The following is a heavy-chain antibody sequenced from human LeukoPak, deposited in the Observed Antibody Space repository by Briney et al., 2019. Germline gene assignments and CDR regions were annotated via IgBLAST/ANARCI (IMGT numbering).Heavy chain of an antibody. Sequence: QPGGSLRLSCAASGFPFSSYAMNWVRQPPGKGLEWVSSISGSGGSTYYADSVKGRFTISRDNSKNTLYVQMNSLRAEDTALYYCAKGTEYHFYYGMHFWGQGTTVTVSS. CDR2: ISGSGGST. J-gene: IGHJ6*02. CDR1: GFPFSSYA. D-gene: IGHD2/OR15-2a*01. V-gene: IGHV3-23*01. CDR3: AKGTEYHFYYGMHF.